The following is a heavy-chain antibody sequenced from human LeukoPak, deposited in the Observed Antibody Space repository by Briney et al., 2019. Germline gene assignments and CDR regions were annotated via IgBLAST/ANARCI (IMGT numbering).Heavy chain of an antibody. V-gene: IGHV3-7*01. J-gene: IGHJ5*01. D-gene: IGHD5-12*01. Sequence: DSMKGRFTISRDNAQNSLYLQMDSLRAEDTAVCYCARSGGYSGYPIDSWGQGVLVTVFS. CDR3: ARSGGYSGYPIDS.